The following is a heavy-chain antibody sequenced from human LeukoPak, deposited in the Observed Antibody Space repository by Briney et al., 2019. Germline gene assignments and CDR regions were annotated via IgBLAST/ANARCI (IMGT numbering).Heavy chain of an antibody. CDR1: GFTFSSYS. D-gene: IGHD4-17*01. J-gene: IGHJ2*01. CDR3: ARGCDYGDHWYFDL. Sequence: GSLRLSCAASGFTFSSYSMNWVRQAPGKGLEWVSSISSSSSYIYYADSVKGRFTISRDNAKNSLYLQMNSLRAEDTAVYYCARGCDYGDHWYFDLWGRGTLVTVSS. CDR2: ISSSSSYI. V-gene: IGHV3-21*01.